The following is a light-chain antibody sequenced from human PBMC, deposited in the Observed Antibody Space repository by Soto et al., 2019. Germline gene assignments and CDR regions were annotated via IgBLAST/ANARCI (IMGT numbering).Light chain of an antibody. J-gene: IGKJ5*01. Sequence: ERVITQSPSTLSVSPGERAPLSCRASQSVSSNLAWYQQKPGQAPRLLIYGASTRATGIPAKFSGSGSGTEFTLTISSLQSEDFAVYYCQQYNNWPRTFGQGTRLE. CDR1: QSVSSN. V-gene: IGKV3-15*01. CDR3: QQYNNWPRT. CDR2: GAS.